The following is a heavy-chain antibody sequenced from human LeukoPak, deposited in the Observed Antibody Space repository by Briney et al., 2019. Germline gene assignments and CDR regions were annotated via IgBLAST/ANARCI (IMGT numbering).Heavy chain of an antibody. Sequence: SETLSLTCAVSGYSISSGYYWCWIRQPPGKGLAWIESIYHSGSTYYNPSLKSRVTISVDTSKNQFSLKLSSVTAADTAVYYCARQSVHSGSYLDYWGQGTLVTVSS. CDR1: GYSISSGYY. CDR3: ARQSVHSGSYLDY. V-gene: IGHV4-38-2*01. D-gene: IGHD1-26*01. J-gene: IGHJ4*02. CDR2: IYHSGST.